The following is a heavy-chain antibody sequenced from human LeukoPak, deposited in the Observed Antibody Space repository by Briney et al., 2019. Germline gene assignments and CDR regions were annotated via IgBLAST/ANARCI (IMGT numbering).Heavy chain of an antibody. CDR1: GFSLGTRGVG. J-gene: IGHJ3*02. CDR2: IYWNDDK. Sequence: KESGPTLVKPTQTLTLTCTFSGFSLGTRGVGVGWIRQPPGKALEWLALIYWNDDKRYSPSLTSRLTITKDASKNQVVLTMTNMDPVDTATYYCAHSPDAFDIWGQGTMVTVSS. CDR3: AHSPDAFDI. V-gene: IGHV2-5*01.